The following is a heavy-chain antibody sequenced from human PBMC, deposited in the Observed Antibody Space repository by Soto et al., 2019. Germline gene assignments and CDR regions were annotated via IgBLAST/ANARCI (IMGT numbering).Heavy chain of an antibody. J-gene: IGHJ6*03. CDR1: GYTFTSYG. CDR3: ARAGCGGDCYPYYYYMDV. CDR2: INPNSGGT. Sequence: ASVKVSCKASGYTFTSYGISWVRQAPGQGLEWMGWINPNSGGTNYAQKFQGWVTMTRDTSISTAYMELSRLRSDDTAVYYCARAGCGGDCYPYYYYMDVWGKGTTVTVSS. D-gene: IGHD2-21*01. V-gene: IGHV1-2*04.